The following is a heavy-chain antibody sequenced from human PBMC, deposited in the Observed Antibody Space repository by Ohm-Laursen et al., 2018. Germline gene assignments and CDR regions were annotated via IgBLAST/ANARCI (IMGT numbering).Heavy chain of an antibody. Sequence: SLRLSCTASGFSFDDYAMHWVRQAPGKGLEWVSDISWNSGRIGYADSVKGRFTISRDNAKNSLYLQMNSLRAEDTAFYYCAKSSRSGWYYFDYWGQGTLVTVSS. V-gene: IGHV3-9*01. J-gene: IGHJ4*02. CDR2: ISWNSGRI. D-gene: IGHD6-19*01. CDR1: GFSFDDYA. CDR3: AKSSRSGWYYFDY.